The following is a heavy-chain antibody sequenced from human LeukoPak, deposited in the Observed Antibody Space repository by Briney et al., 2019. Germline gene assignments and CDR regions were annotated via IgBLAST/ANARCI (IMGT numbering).Heavy chain of an antibody. D-gene: IGHD2-2*01. CDR2: ISGSGGST. Sequence: PGGSLRLSCAASGFTFSSYGMSWVRQAPGKGLEWVSGISGSGGSTYYADSVKGRFTISRDNSKNTLYLQMNSLGAEDTAVYYCANHVVVSIVSAPDHLLFVGYFDYWGQGTLVTVSS. CDR1: GFTFSSYG. CDR3: ANHVVVSIVSAPDHLLFVGYFDY. J-gene: IGHJ4*02. V-gene: IGHV3-23*01.